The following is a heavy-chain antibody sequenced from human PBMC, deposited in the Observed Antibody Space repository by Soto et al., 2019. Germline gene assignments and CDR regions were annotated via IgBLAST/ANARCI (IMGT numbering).Heavy chain of an antibody. Sequence: ASVKVSCKASGYTFTSYAMHWVRQAPGQGLEWMGWISAYNGNTNYAQKLQGRVTMTTDTSTSTAYMELRSLRSDDTAVYYCARAYDFWSGYSFDYWGQGTLVTVSS. CDR3: ARAYDFWSGYSFDY. CDR1: GYTFTSYA. CDR2: ISAYNGNT. J-gene: IGHJ4*02. V-gene: IGHV1-18*01. D-gene: IGHD3-3*01.